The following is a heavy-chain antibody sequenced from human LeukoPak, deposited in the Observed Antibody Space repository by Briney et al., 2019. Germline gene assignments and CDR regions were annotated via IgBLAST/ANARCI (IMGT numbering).Heavy chain of an antibody. J-gene: IGHJ4*02. D-gene: IGHD3-16*02. Sequence: PSETLSLTCSVSGGSISSYFWSWIRQPAGKGLEWIGYIHVSGSTNYNPSLKSRVTMSEDMSKNQFSLQLNSVTPEDTAVYYCAREYLGGYLIYWGQGTLVTVSS. V-gene: IGHV4-4*07. CDR2: IHVSGST. CDR3: AREYLGGYLIY. CDR1: GGSISSYF.